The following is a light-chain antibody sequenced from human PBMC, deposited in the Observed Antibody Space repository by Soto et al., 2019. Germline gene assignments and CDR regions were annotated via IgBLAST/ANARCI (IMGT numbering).Light chain of an antibody. Sequence: DIQMTQSPSTLSASVGDRVTITCRASQSISSGLAWYQQKPGKAPKLLIYDASSLESGVPSRFSASGTGTEFTLTITSLQPDDFATYYCQQYNSYPWTFGQGTKVDIK. CDR1: QSISSG. J-gene: IGKJ1*01. V-gene: IGKV1-5*01. CDR3: QQYNSYPWT. CDR2: DAS.